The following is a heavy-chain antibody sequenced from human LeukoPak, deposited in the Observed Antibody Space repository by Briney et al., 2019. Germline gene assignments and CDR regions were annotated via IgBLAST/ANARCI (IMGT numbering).Heavy chain of an antibody. CDR2: MKPNSGNT. CDR3: AREGLDY. Sequence: ASVKVSCKASGYTFTNYDINWVRQATGQGLEWVGYMKPNSGNTGYAQKFQGRVTMTRNTSISTAYMELSSLRSEDTAEYYCAREGLDYWGQGTLVTVSS. CDR1: GYTFTNYD. J-gene: IGHJ4*02. V-gene: IGHV1-8*01.